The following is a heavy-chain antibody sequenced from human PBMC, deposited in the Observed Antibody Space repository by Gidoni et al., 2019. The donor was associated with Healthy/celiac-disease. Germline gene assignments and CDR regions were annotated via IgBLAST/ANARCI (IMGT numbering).Heavy chain of an antibody. Sequence: EVQLVESGGGLVKLGGSLRLSCAASGFTCSSYSMNWVRQAPGKGLEWVTSISSSSSYINYADAVKGRFTIAKDNAKNSLYLQMNSLRAEDTAVYYCARAVTMVRGGGPWGQGTLVTVSS. V-gene: IGHV3-21*01. J-gene: IGHJ5*02. D-gene: IGHD3-10*01. CDR1: GFTCSSYS. CDR2: ISSSSSYI. CDR3: ARAVTMVRGGGP.